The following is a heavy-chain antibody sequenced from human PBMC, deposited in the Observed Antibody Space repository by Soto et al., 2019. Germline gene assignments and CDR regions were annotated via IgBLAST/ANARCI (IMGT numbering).Heavy chain of an antibody. CDR1: GGTFGSYA. V-gene: IGHV1-69*13. CDR3: ARADGSYVTSYYGMDV. Sequence: ASVKVSCKASGGTFGSYAISWVRQAPGQGLEWMGGIIPIFGTANYAQKFQGRVTITADESTSTAYMELSSLRSEDTAVYYCARADGSYVTSYYGMDVWGQGTTVTVSS. D-gene: IGHD2-15*01. J-gene: IGHJ6*02. CDR2: IIPIFGTA.